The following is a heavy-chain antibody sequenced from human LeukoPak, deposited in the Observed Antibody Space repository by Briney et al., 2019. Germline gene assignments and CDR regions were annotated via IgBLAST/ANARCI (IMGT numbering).Heavy chain of an antibody. D-gene: IGHD3-9*01. Sequence: GGSLRLSCAASGFTLSRYAMHWVRPAPGKGLEWVAVISYDGSNKYYADSVKGRFTISRDNSKNTLYLQMNSLRAEDTAVYYCAKALELRYFDWLFPGDNWFDPWGQGTLVTVSS. CDR1: GFTLSRYA. J-gene: IGHJ5*02. V-gene: IGHV3-30-3*01. CDR2: ISYDGSNK. CDR3: AKALELRYFDWLFPGDNWFDP.